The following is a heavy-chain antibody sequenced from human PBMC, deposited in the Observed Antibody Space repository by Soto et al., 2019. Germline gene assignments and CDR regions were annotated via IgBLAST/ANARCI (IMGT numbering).Heavy chain of an antibody. CDR3: ARPGDYGDYANAFDI. V-gene: IGHV1-18*01. Sequence: ASVKVSCKASGYTXTSYGISWVRQAPGQGLERMRWISAYNGNTNYAQKIQGRVTMTTDTSTSTAYMELRSLRSDDTAVYYCARPGDYGDYANAFDIWGQGTMVTVSS. CDR1: GYTXTSYG. J-gene: IGHJ3*02. D-gene: IGHD4-17*01. CDR2: ISAYNGNT.